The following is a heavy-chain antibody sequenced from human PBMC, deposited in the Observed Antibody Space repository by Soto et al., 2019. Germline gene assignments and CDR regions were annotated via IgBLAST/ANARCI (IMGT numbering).Heavy chain of an antibody. CDR2: ISYDGSNK. CDR1: GFTFSSYA. Sequence: PGGSLRLSCAASGFTFSSYAMHWVRQAPGKGLEWVAVISYDGSNKYYADSVKGRFTISRDNSKNTLCLQMNSLRAEDTAVYYCARDRRSSGWTYYYGMDVWGQGTTVTVSS. J-gene: IGHJ6*02. CDR3: ARDRRSSGWTYYYGMDV. D-gene: IGHD6-19*01. V-gene: IGHV3-30-3*01.